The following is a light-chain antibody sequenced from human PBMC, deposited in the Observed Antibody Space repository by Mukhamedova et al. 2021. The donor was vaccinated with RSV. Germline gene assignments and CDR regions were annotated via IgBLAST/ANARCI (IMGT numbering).Light chain of an antibody. J-gene: IGKJ3*01. CDR2: GAS. V-gene: IGKV1-5*03. Sequence: WYQRRVHGKAPNLLIYGASSLEPGVPSRFSGGVSGTEFTLTINSLHPDDFATYYCQEYATYLFTFCPGTRVDF. CDR3: QEYATYLFT.